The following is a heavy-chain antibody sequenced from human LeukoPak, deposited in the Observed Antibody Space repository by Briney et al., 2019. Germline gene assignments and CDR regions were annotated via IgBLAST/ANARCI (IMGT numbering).Heavy chain of an antibody. CDR3: ARRPTAMVDKYYFDY. Sequence: PSETLSLTCTVSGGSISSGSYYWSWIRQPAGKGLEWIGRIYTSGSTNYNPSLKSRVTISVDTSKNQFSLKLSSVTAADTAVYYCARRPTAMVDKYYFDYWGQGTLVTVSS. D-gene: IGHD5-18*01. J-gene: IGHJ4*02. CDR2: IYTSGST. V-gene: IGHV4-61*02. CDR1: GGSISSGSYY.